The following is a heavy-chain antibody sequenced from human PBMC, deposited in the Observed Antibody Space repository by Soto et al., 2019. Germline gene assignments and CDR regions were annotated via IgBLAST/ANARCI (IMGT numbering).Heavy chain of an antibody. CDR1: GFTFTNYG. V-gene: IGHV3-21*01. CDR3: TREERIIIPAVADF. Sequence: EVQLLESGGGLVRPGGSLTLSCAVSGFTFTNYGINWVRQAPGKGLEWVSPVSKSDYTYYSDWVKGRFTISRDNARNPVSLQVDNLRAEATAVYYCTREERIIIPAVADFWGQGTLVTVSS. D-gene: IGHD6-19*01. CDR2: VSKSDYT. J-gene: IGHJ4*02.